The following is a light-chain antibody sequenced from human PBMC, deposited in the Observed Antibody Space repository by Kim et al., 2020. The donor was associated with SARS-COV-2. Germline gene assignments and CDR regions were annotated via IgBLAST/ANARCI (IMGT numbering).Light chain of an antibody. Sequence: SYELTQPPSVSVAPGQTARITCGGNNIGSKSVHWHQQRPGQAPVVVIHHDSDRPSGIPERVSGSNSGNTATLTINRVEAGDEADHYCLVWDRGSEEWVFG. CDR1: NIGSKS. V-gene: IGLV3-21*04. J-gene: IGLJ3*02. CDR2: HDS. CDR3: LVWDRGSEEWV.